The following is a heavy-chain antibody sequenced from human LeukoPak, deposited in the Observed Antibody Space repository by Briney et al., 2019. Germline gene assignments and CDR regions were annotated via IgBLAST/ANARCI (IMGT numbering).Heavy chain of an antibody. CDR3: ARDRGIAVAGWYFDL. V-gene: IGHV1-69*13. J-gene: IGHJ2*01. D-gene: IGHD6-19*01. Sequence: ASVKVSCKASGGTFSSYAISWVRQAPGQGLEWMGGIIPTFGTANYAQKFQGRVTITADESTSTAYMELSSLRSEDSAVYYCARDRGIAVAGWYFDLWGRGTLVTVSS. CDR1: GGTFSSYA. CDR2: IIPTFGTA.